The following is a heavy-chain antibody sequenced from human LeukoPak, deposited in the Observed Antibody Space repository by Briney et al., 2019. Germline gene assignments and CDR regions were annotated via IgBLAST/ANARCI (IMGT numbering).Heavy chain of an antibody. CDR2: IYSSGST. J-gene: IGHJ4*02. D-gene: IGHD2-21*02. CDR1: GASISGSGYY. Sequence: PSETLSLTCAVSGASISGSGYYWGWIRQPPGKGLEWIGNIYSSGSTYYNPSLKSRVTISVDTSKNQFSLKLSSVTAADTAVYYCARDSRYCGGDCYSGVFWGGSNFDYWGQGTLVTVSS. CDR3: ARDSRYCGGDCYSGVFWGGSNFDY. V-gene: IGHV4-39*07.